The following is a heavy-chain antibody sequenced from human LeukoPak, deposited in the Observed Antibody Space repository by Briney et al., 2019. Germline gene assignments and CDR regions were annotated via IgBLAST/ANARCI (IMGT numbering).Heavy chain of an antibody. V-gene: IGHV3-33*06. J-gene: IGHJ4*02. CDR3: AKGGTPYCSGGSCYFTY. CDR1: GFPFGDYS. D-gene: IGHD2-15*01. CDR2: IWYDGSNK. Sequence: PGGSLRLSCAASGFPFGDYSMHWVRQAPGKGLEWVAVIWYDGSNKYYADSVKGRFTISRDNSKNTLYLQMNSLRAEDTAVYYCAKGGTPYCSGGSCYFTYWGQGTLVTVSS.